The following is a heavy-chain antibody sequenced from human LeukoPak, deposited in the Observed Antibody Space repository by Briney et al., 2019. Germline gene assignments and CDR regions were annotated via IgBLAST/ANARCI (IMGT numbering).Heavy chain of an antibody. CDR3: ARDYEDTAMVTAFDI. Sequence: SETLSLTCNVSGGSISSHYWSWIRQPPGKGLERIGYIYFLGSTNYNPSLKSRVTISVDMSKNQFSLKLSSVTAADTAVYYCARDYEDTAMVTAFDIWGQGTMVTVSS. J-gene: IGHJ3*02. CDR1: GGSISSHY. D-gene: IGHD5-18*01. V-gene: IGHV4-59*11. CDR2: IYFLGST.